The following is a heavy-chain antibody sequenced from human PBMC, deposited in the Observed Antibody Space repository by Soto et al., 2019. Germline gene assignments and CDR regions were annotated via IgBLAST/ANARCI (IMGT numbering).Heavy chain of an antibody. CDR1: GGSISSSSYY. CDR3: ARRRTQITMIQNEAFDI. CDR2: IYYSGST. V-gene: IGHV4-39*01. J-gene: IGHJ3*02. Sequence: QLQLQESGPGLVKPSETLSLTCTVSGGSISSSSYYWGWIRQPPGKGLEWIGSIYYSGSTYYNPSLKSRVTISVDTSKNQFSLKLSSVTAADTAVYYCARRRTQITMIQNEAFDIWGQGTMVTVSS. D-gene: IGHD3-22*01.